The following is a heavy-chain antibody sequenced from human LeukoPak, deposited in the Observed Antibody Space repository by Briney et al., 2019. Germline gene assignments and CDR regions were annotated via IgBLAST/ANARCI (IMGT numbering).Heavy chain of an antibody. J-gene: IGHJ4*02. CDR2: IYDTGST. CDR3: ARFWSGFDY. V-gene: IGHV4-59*01. Sequence: SETLSLTCNVSGGSISGYKWTWIRQPPGTGPEWIGYIYDTGSTNYNSSLRSRVTISVDTSRNQFSLKLHSVTAADTAVYYCARFWSGFDYWGQGALVTVSS. D-gene: IGHD3-3*01. CDR1: GGSISGYK.